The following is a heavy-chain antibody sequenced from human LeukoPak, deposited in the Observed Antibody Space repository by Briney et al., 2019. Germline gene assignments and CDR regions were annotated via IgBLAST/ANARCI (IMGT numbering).Heavy chain of an antibody. Sequence: GGSLRLSCAASGFTFSDYWMAWVRQAPGKGLEWVAHIKQDGSDTEYGDSLKGRFTISRDNAENSLSLQMNSLRVEDTAVYYCARWRSGRSEFDYWGQGTLVTVSS. CDR1: GFTFSDYW. D-gene: IGHD6-19*01. V-gene: IGHV3-7*01. CDR3: ARWRSGRSEFDY. J-gene: IGHJ4*02. CDR2: IKQDGSDT.